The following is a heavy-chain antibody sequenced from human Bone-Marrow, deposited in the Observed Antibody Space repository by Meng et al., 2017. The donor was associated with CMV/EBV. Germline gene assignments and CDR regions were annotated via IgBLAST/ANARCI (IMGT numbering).Heavy chain of an antibody. V-gene: IGHV3-11*01. J-gene: IGHJ4*02. D-gene: IGHD2-15*01. CDR3: VSGYCSGGSCYPDS. CDR2: ISSSGSLI. CDR1: GFTFRDYF. Sequence: GGSLRLSCETSGFTFRDYFMTWIRQAPGKGLEWLSYISSSGSLIYYADSVKGRFTISRDNARNSLYLQMESLRVEDTATYFCVSGYCSGGSCYPDSWGQGTLDTVPS.